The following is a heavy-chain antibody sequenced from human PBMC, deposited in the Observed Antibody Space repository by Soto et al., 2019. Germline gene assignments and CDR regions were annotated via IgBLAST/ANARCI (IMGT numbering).Heavy chain of an antibody. J-gene: IGHJ4*02. CDR1: GFTFSDYY. D-gene: IGHD3-3*01. CDR3: ARFFTAPDFWSGFDY. Sequence: GGSLRLSCAASGFTFSDYYMSWIRQAPGKGLEWVSYISSSGSTIYYADSVKGRFTISRDNAKNSLYLQMNSLRAEDTAVYYCARFFTAPDFWSGFDYWGQGTLVTVSS. V-gene: IGHV3-11*01. CDR2: ISSSGSTI.